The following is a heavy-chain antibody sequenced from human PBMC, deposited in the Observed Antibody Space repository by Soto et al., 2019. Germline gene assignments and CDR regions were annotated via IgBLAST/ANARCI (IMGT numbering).Heavy chain of an antibody. D-gene: IGHD3-22*01. Sequence: QVQLVQSGAEVKKPGSSVKVSCKASGGTFSSYAITWVRQAPGQGLEWMGGIIPIFGTANYAQKFQGRVTITADESTRTAYMELSSLRSGDTAVYYCARDRGPSSGYYPYWFDPWGQGTLVTVSS. J-gene: IGHJ5*02. V-gene: IGHV1-69*12. CDR2: IIPIFGTA. CDR3: ARDRGPSSGYYPYWFDP. CDR1: GGTFSSYA.